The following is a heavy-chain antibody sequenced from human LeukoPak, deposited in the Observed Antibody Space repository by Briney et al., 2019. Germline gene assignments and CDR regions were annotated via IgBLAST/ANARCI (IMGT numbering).Heavy chain of an antibody. D-gene: IGHD6-19*01. V-gene: IGHV3-23*01. CDR1: GFTFSSYA. CDR2: ISGSGDST. Sequence: GGSLRLSCAASGFTFSSYAMSWVRQAPGKGLQWVSSISGSGDSTYYADSVKGRFTISRDNSNNSLYLQMNSLRAEDTAVYYCAILIAVAGPATFYWGQGTLVTVSS. J-gene: IGHJ4*02. CDR3: AILIAVAGPATFY.